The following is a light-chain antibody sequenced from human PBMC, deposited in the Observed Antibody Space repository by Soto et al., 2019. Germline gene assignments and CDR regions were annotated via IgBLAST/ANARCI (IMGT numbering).Light chain of an antibody. V-gene: IGKV3-15*01. CDR2: RAS. J-gene: IGKJ1*01. CDR3: QKYHNLWT. Sequence: EIVMTQSPATLSVSPGERATLSCTASHYVYSNVAWFQQRPGQAPRLLIYRASTRATGTPARFSGSGSGTEFTLIITSLQSVDFALYYCQKYHNLWTFGQGTEVEIK. CDR1: HYVYSN.